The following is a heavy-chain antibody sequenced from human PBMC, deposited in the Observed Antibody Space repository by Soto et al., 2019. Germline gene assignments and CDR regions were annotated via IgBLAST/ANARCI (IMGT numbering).Heavy chain of an antibody. CDR1: GGSISSYY. Sequence: QVQLQESGPGLVKPSETLSLTCTVSGGSISSYYWSWIRQPPGKGLEWIGYIYYSGSTNYTPSLKSRVTISVDTSKNQFSLKLSSVTAADTAVYYCARGTDFYGSGSTGNGMDVWGQGTTVTVSS. CDR3: ARGTDFYGSGSTGNGMDV. CDR2: IYYSGST. J-gene: IGHJ6*02. D-gene: IGHD3-10*01. V-gene: IGHV4-59*01.